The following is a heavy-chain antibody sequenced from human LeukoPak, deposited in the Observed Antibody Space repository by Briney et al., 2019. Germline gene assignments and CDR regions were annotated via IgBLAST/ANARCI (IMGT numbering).Heavy chain of an antibody. CDR2: ISSSSSYI. CDR1: GFTFSSYS. J-gene: IGHJ6*02. V-gene: IGHV3-21*01. Sequence: KSGGSLRLSCAASGFTFSSYSMNWVRQAPGKGLEWVSSISSSSSYIYYADSVKGRFTISRDNAKNSLYLQMNSLRAEDTAVYYCARVGYDFWSGYYTYYYYGMDVWGQGTTVTVSS. D-gene: IGHD3-3*01. CDR3: ARVGYDFWSGYYTYYYYGMDV.